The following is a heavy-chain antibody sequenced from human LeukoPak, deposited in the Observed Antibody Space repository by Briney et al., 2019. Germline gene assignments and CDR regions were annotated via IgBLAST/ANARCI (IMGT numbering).Heavy chain of an antibody. V-gene: IGHV4-34*01. D-gene: IGHD2-8*01. CDR1: GGSFSGYY. Sequence: PSETLSLTCAVYGGSFSGYYWSWLRQPPGKGLEWIGEINHSGSTNYNPSLTSRVTISVDTSKNQFSLKLSSVTAADTAVYYCARGLYFRAEYFQHWGQGTLVTVSS. CDR3: ARGLYFRAEYFQH. CDR2: INHSGST. J-gene: IGHJ1*01.